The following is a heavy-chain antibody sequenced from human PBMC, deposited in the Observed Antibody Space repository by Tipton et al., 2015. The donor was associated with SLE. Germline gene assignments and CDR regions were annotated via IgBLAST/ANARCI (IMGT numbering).Heavy chain of an antibody. J-gene: IGHJ3*02. CDR2: ISWDGGST. CDR3: AKDIHYGSGWGHAFDI. D-gene: IGHD3-10*01. CDR1: GFTFDDYT. V-gene: IGHV3-43*01. Sequence: SLRLSCAASGFTFDDYTMHWVRQAPGKGLEWVSLISWDGGSTYYADSVKGRFTISRDNSKNSLYLQMNSLRTEDTALYYCAKDIHYGSGWGHAFDIWGQGTMVTVSS.